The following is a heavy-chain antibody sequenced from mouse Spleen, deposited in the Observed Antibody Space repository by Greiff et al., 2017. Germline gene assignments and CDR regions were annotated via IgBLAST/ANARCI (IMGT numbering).Heavy chain of an antibody. CDR1: GFTFSSYG. D-gene: IGHD3-1*01. V-gene: IGHV5-9-2*01. J-gene: IGHJ2*01. Sequence: DVMLVESGGGLVKPGGSLKLSCAASGFTFSSYGMSWVRQTPEKRLEWVATISGGGSYTYYPDSVKGRFTISRDNAKNNLYLQMSSLRSEDTALYYCARHLGLPRALFGYWGQGTTRTVSS. CDR3: ARHLGLPRALFGY. CDR2: ISGGGSYT.